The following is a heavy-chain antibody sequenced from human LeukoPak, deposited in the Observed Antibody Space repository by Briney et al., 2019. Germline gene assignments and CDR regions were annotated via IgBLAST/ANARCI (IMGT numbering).Heavy chain of an antibody. CDR3: ARDLLWFGELFDAFDI. V-gene: IGHV3-30*04. D-gene: IGHD3-10*01. CDR1: GFTFSSYF. Sequence: AESLTLSCAASGFTFSSYFMGWVRQAPGKGLEWVGVISYDGSNKYYADSVKRRFPISRDNSKNTLYLHMNSLRAEDTAVYYCARDLLWFGELFDAFDIWGQGTMVTVSS. CDR2: ISYDGSNK. J-gene: IGHJ3*02.